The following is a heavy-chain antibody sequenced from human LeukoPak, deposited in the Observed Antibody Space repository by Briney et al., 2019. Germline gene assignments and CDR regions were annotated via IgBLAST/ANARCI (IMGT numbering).Heavy chain of an antibody. CDR1: GGSIRSSSYY. V-gene: IGHV4-39*07. J-gene: IGHJ4*02. CDR3: AKIVTAGYYFFDS. D-gene: IGHD2/OR15-2a*01. CDR2: IYYSGST. Sequence: SETLSLTCTVSGGSIRSSSYYWGWIRQPPGKGLEWIGSIYYSGSTYYNPSLKSRVTISVDTSKNQFSLKLSSVTAADTAVYYCAKIVTAGYYFFDSWGQGTLVTVSS.